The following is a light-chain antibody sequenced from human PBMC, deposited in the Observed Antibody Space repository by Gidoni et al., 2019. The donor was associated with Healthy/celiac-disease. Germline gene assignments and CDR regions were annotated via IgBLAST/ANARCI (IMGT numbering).Light chain of an antibody. CDR3: QQYNNWPSWT. CDR1: QSISSN. Sequence: EIVITQSPATLSVSPGERATLSCRASQSISSNLAWYQQKPGQAPRRLIYGASTRATGIPARCSGSGSGTEFTLTISSLQSEDFAVYYCQQYNNWPSWTFGQGTKVEIK. CDR2: GAS. V-gene: IGKV3-15*01. J-gene: IGKJ1*01.